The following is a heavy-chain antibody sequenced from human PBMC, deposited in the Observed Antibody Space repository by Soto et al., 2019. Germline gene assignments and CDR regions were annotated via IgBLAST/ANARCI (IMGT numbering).Heavy chain of an antibody. CDR3: ARAPPRENNWNYYYYYMDV. V-gene: IGHV3-48*03. J-gene: IGHJ6*03. Sequence: GGSLRLSCAASGFTFSSYEMNWVRQAPGKGLEWVSYISSSGSTIYYADSVKGRFTISRDNAKNSLYLQMNSLRAEDTAVYYCARAPPRENNWNYYYYYMDVWGKGTTVTVSS. CDR2: ISSSGSTI. D-gene: IGHD1-20*01. CDR1: GFTFSSYE.